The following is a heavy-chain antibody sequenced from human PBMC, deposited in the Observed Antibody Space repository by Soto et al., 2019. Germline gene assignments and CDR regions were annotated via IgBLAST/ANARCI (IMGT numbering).Heavy chain of an antibody. V-gene: IGHV4-31*02. Sequence: LCGGSISSGGYYWSWIRQHPGKGLEWIGYIYYSGSTYYNPSLKSRVTISVDTSKNQFSLKLSSVTAADTAVYYCARAYGDYDPTYYYYYMDVWGKGTTVTVSS. J-gene: IGHJ6*03. CDR3: ARAYGDYDPTYYYYYMDV. CDR2: IYYSGST. D-gene: IGHD4-17*01. CDR1: GGSISSGGYY.